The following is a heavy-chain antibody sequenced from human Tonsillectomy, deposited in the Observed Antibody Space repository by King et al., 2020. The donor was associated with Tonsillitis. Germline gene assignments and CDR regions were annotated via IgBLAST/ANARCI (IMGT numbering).Heavy chain of an antibody. D-gene: IGHD5-18*01. J-gene: IGHJ4*03. CDR1: GDSIRNYA. CDR3: ARRRSPTAIAGPFDF. CDR2: IITLFGTE. V-gene: IGHV1-69*01. Sequence: VQLVESGAEVKKPGSSVKVSCKASGDSIRNYASNWVRQAPGQGLEWMGGIITLFGTENYAQKYQGRVTITAEEFSSTAYMDLSSLTSEDTAVYYCARRRSPTAIAGPFDFWGQGTLVSVSS.